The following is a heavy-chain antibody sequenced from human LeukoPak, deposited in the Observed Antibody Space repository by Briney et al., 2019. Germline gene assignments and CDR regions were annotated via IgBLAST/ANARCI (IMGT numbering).Heavy chain of an antibody. J-gene: IGHJ4*02. CDR2: INPHSGGT. CDR1: GYTFTGYY. Sequence: GASVKVSCKASGYTFTGYYIHWVRQAPGQGLEWMGWINPHSGGTNYAQKFQGGVTMTRDTSITTAYMELSSLRSDDTAVYYCARLGNPDKTLNYDSSFWGQGTLVTVSS. V-gene: IGHV1-2*02. CDR3: ARLGNPDKTLNYDSSF. D-gene: IGHD3-22*01.